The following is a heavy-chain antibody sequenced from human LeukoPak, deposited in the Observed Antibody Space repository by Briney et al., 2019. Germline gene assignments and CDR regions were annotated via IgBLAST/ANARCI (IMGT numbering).Heavy chain of an antibody. D-gene: IGHD3-22*01. V-gene: IGHV3-30*18. CDR3: AKLNYDSSGYYYWVDAFDI. J-gene: IGHJ3*02. CDR1: GFTFSSYG. CDR2: ISYDGSNK. Sequence: GGSLRLSCAASGFTFSSYGMRWVRQAPGKGLEWVAVISYDGSNKYYADSVKGRFTISRDNSKNTLYLQMNSLRAEDTAVYYCAKLNYDSSGYYYWVDAFDIWGQGTMVTVSS.